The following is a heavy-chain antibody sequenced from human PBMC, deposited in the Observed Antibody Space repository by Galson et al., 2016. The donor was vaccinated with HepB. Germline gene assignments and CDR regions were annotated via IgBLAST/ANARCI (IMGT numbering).Heavy chain of an antibody. CDR3: AKDHGGRWWRGYFDY. J-gene: IGHJ4*02. CDR2: ISYDGSNK. Sequence: SLRLSCAASGFTFSNFAMHWVRQAPGKRLEWVSLISYDGSNKYYADSVKGRFTISRDNSKNTLYLQMDSLRAEDTAVYYCAKDHGGRWWRGYFDYWGQGTLVTVSS. D-gene: IGHD4-23*01. CDR1: GFTFSNFA. V-gene: IGHV3-30*18.